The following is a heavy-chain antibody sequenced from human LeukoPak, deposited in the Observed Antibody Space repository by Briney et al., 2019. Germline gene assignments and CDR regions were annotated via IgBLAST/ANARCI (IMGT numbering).Heavy chain of an antibody. J-gene: IGHJ4*02. CDR3: ARVRGGWYRGAYFDY. D-gene: IGHD6-19*01. V-gene: IGHV4-34*01. Sequence: PSETLSLTCAVYGGSFSGYYWSWIRQPPGKGLEWIGEINHSGSTNYNPSLKSRATISVDTSKNQFSLKLSSVTAADTAVYYCARVRGGWYRGAYFDYWGQGTLVTVSS. CDR2: INHSGST. CDR1: GGSFSGYY.